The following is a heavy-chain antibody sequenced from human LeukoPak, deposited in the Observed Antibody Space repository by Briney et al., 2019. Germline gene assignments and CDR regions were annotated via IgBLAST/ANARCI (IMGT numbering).Heavy chain of an antibody. V-gene: IGHV4-4*07. Sequence: SETLSLTCTVSGGSISSYYWSWIRQPAGKGLEWIGSIYYSRSTYYNPSLKSRVTISVDTSKNQFSLKLSSVTAADTAVYYCARLVGYSSSWSDYWGQGTLVTVSS. D-gene: IGHD6-13*01. CDR1: GGSISSYY. J-gene: IGHJ4*02. CDR2: IYYSRST. CDR3: ARLVGYSSSWSDY.